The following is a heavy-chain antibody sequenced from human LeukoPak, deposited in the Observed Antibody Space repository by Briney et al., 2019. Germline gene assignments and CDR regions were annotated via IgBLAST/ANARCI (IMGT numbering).Heavy chain of an antibody. CDR3: ARVGGSSSPPDYAYGMDV. D-gene: IGHD6-13*01. Sequence: GESLKISCKGSGYSFTSYWIGWVRQMPEKGLEWMGIIYPGDSDTRYSPSFQGQVTISADKSISTAYLQWSSLKASDTAMYYCARVGGSSSPPDYAYGMDVWGQGTTVTVSS. CDR1: GYSFTSYW. CDR2: IYPGDSDT. J-gene: IGHJ6*02. V-gene: IGHV5-51*01.